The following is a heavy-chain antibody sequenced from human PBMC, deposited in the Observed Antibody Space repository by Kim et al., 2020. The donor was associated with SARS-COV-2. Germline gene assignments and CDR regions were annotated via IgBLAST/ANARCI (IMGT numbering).Heavy chain of an antibody. CDR2: ISGSGGST. J-gene: IGHJ6*02. CDR1: GFTFSSYA. Sequence: GGSLRLSCAASGFTFSSYAMSWVRQAPGKGLEWVSAISGSGGSTYYADSVKGRFTISRDNSKNTLYLQMNSLRAEDTAVYYCVKGGRGSYISYYYGMDVWGQGTTVTVSS. V-gene: IGHV3-23*01. CDR3: VKGGRGSYISYYYGMDV. D-gene: IGHD1-26*01.